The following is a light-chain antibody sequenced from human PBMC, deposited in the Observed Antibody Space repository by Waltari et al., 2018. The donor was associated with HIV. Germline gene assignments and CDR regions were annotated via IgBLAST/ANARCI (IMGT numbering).Light chain of an antibody. CDR3: ASYTSSSTL. J-gene: IGLJ2*01. CDR1: SSDVGGYNF. CDR2: EVT. V-gene: IGLV2-14*03. Sequence: QSALTQPASVSGSPGQSITISCTGTSSDVGGYNFVSWFQQHPGKAPKPMIYEVTHRPSGVSNRFSGSKSGNTASLTISGLQADDEADYYYASYTSSSTLFGGGTKLTVL.